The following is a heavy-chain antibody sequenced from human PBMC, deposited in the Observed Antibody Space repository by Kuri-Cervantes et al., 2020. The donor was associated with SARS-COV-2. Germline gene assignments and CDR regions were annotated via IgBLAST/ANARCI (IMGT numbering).Heavy chain of an antibody. Sequence: GGSLRLSCAASGFTFSSYWMSWVRQAPGKGLEWVANIKQDGSEKYYGDSVKGRFTISRDNAKNSLYLQMNSLRAEDTAVYYCAKIAHVVVITGAFDLWGQGTMVTVSS. CDR2: IKQDGSEK. CDR3: AKIAHVVVITGAFDL. J-gene: IGHJ3*01. CDR1: GFTFSSYW. V-gene: IGHV3-7*03. D-gene: IGHD2-21*01.